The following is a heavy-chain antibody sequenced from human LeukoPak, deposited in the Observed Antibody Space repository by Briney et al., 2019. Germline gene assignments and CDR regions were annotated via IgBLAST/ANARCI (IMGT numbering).Heavy chain of an antibody. D-gene: IGHD3-10*01. CDR2: IRSKANSYAT. J-gene: IGHJ4*02. Sequence: QAGGSLRLSCAASGFTFSGSAMHWVRQASGKGLEWVGRIRSKANSYATAHAASVKGRFTTSRDDSKNTAYLQMNSLKTEDTAVYHCYTYYYGSGSYNPPFYFDYWGQGTLVTVSS. V-gene: IGHV3-73*01. CDR3: YTYYYGSGSYNPPFYFDY. CDR1: GFTFSGSA.